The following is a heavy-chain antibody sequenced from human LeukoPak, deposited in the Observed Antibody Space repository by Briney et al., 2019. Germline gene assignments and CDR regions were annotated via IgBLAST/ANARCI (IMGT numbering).Heavy chain of an antibody. V-gene: IGHV5-51*01. CDR2: IYPGDSDT. CDR3: ARLPGYCSSTSCSSDAFDI. CDR1: GYSFTSYW. D-gene: IGHD2-2*01. Sequence: PGGSLRLSCKGSGYSFTSYWIGWVRQMPGKGLEWMGIIYPGDSDTRYSPSFQGQVTISADKSISTAYLQWSSLKASDTAMYYCARLPGYCSSTSCSSDAFDIWGQGTMVTVSS. J-gene: IGHJ3*02.